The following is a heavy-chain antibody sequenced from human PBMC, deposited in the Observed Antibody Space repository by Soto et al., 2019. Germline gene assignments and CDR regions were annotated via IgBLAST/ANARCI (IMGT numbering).Heavy chain of an antibody. J-gene: IGHJ5*02. CDR3: ARIRIAAAGGDNWFDP. CDR1: GFSLSNARMG. V-gene: IGHV2-26*01. D-gene: IGHD6-13*01. CDR2: IFSNDEK. Sequence: QVTLKESGPVLVKPTETLTLTCTVSGFSLSNARMGVSWIHQPPGKALEWLAHIFSNDEKSYSTSLKSRLTISKDTSKSQVVLTMTNMDPVDTATYYCARIRIAAAGGDNWFDPWGQGTLVTVSS.